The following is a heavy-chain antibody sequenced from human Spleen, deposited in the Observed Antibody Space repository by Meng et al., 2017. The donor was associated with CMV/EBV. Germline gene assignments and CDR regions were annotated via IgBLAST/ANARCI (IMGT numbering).Heavy chain of an antibody. CDR1: GETFTDDY. D-gene: IGHD4-17*01. Sequence: QVQLVQSAAELRKPGASVMVSCKASGETFTDDYMHWVRQAPGQGLEWMGCINPNSGDTNYAQKFQGRVTMTRDTSISTAYMELSRLRSDDTAVYYCTRDAHLTTVTPNWFDPWGQGTLVTVSS. V-gene: IGHV1-2*02. CDR3: TRDAHLTTVTPNWFDP. CDR2: INPNSGDT. J-gene: IGHJ5*02.